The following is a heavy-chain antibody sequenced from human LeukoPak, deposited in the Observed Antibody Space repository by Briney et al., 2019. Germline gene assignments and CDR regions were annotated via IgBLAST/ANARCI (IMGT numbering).Heavy chain of an antibody. CDR1: GFPFNTYW. Sequence: GGSVTLSCAASGFPFNTYWMSWVRQSPGKGLQWVANIKPDGSDKYYVDSVRGRFTVSRDNAKNSLYLHLSSLGADDTAVYYCARGTGVYYIYWGQGTLVTVSS. J-gene: IGHJ4*01. CDR2: IKPDGSDK. D-gene: IGHD1-26*01. CDR3: ARGTGVYYIY. V-gene: IGHV3-7*01.